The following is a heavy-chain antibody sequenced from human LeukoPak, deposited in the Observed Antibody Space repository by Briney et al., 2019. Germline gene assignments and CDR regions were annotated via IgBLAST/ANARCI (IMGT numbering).Heavy chain of an antibody. CDR3: ARGKWLRSSFDY. CDR1: GGSFSGYY. D-gene: IGHD5-12*01. V-gene: IGHV4-34*01. Sequence: SETLSLTCAVYGGSFSGYYWSWIRQPPGKGLEWIGEIKHSGSTNYNPSLKSRVTISVDTSKNQFSLKLSSVTAADTAVYYCARGKWLRSSFDYWGQGTLVTVSS. J-gene: IGHJ4*02. CDR2: IKHSGST.